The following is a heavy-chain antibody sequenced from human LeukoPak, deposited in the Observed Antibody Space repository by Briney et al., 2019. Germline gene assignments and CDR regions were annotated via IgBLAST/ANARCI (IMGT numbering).Heavy chain of an antibody. V-gene: IGHV1-69*04. CDR2: IIPILGIA. J-gene: IGHJ6*02. CDR3: PRETEYSSSPYYYGMDV. D-gene: IGHD6-6*01. CDR1: GGTFSSYA. Sequence: GSSVKVSCKDSGGTFSSYAISWVRQAPGQGLEWMGRIIPILGIANYAQKFQGRVTITADKSTSTAYMELSSLRSEDTAVYYCPRETEYSSSPYYYGMDVWGQGTTVTVSS.